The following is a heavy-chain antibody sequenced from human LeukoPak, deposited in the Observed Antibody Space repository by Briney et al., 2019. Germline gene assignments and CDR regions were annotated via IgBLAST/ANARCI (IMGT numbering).Heavy chain of an antibody. Sequence: PSETLSLTCAVYGGSFSGYYWSWIRQPPGKGLEWIGEINHSGSTNYNPSLKSRVTMSVDTSKNQFSLKLSSVTAADTAVYYCARERNIVVVPAAGYGMDVWGQGTTVTVSS. CDR3: ARERNIVVVPAAGYGMDV. V-gene: IGHV4-34*01. D-gene: IGHD2-2*01. CDR2: INHSGST. J-gene: IGHJ6*02. CDR1: GGSFSGYY.